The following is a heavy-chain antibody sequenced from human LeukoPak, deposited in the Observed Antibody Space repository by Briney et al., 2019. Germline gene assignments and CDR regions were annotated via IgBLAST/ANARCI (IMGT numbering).Heavy chain of an antibody. D-gene: IGHD6-19*01. CDR1: GGSISSMSYY. CDR2: IYYSGST. CDR3: ARDPVPGSPDYFDY. J-gene: IGHJ4*02. V-gene: IGHV4-39*02. Sequence: SETLSLTCTVSGGSISSMSYYWGWVRQPPGKGLEWIASIYYSGSTYYNPSLKSRVTISVDMSKNQFSLKLSSVTAADTAVYYCARDPVPGSPDYFDYWGQGTLVTVSS.